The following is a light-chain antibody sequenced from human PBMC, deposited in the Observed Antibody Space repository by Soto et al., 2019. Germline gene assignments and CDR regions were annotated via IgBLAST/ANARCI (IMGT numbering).Light chain of an antibody. V-gene: IGKV3-11*01. Sequence: EVVLTQSPVTLSLSPGERATLSCRASQSFRGLLAWYQQKPGQAPRLLIYDAYNRATGIPPRFSGTGSGTYFTLTISSLEPEDSAVYYGKQRHMWPLRFRQGTRLEIK. J-gene: IGKJ5*01. CDR2: DAY. CDR1: QSFRGL. CDR3: KQRHMWPLR.